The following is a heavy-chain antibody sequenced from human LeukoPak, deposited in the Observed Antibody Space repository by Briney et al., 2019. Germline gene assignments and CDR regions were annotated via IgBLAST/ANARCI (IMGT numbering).Heavy chain of an antibody. CDR2: ISGSGGSA. V-gene: IGHV3-23*01. D-gene: IGHD4-23*01. CDR3: AKEPTKTTAVTHFDY. J-gene: IGHJ4*02. Sequence: TGGTLRLSCTVSAFTFSSYAMRWVRQAPGKGLVGGSAISGSGGSAYYADSVKGRSTISRDNSKNTLYLQMNSLRAEDTAVYYCAKEPTKTTAVTHFDYWGQGTLVTVSS. CDR1: AFTFSSYA.